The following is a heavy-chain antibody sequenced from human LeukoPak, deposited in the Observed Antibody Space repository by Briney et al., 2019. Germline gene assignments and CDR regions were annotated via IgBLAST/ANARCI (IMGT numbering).Heavy chain of an antibody. V-gene: IGHV3-21*01. CDR2: ISSSSSYI. Sequence: GGSLRLSCAASGFTFSSYSMNWVRNAPGKGLEWVSSISSSSSYIYYADSVKGRFTISRDNAKNSLYLQMNSLRAEDTPVYYCAMLRGYSYGFAVFDYWGQGTLVTVSS. D-gene: IGHD5-18*01. CDR3: AMLRGYSYGFAVFDY. J-gene: IGHJ4*02. CDR1: GFTFSSYS.